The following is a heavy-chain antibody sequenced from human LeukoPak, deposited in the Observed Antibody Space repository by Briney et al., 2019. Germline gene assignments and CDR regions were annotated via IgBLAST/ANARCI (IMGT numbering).Heavy chain of an antibody. J-gene: IGHJ4*02. CDR3: ARYVMAVAGRRFDY. CDR2: IYYSGST. Sequence: PSQILSLTCTVSGGSISSGGYYWSWIRQPPGKGLEWIGYIYYSGSTNYNPSLKSRVTISVDTSKNQFSLKLSSVTAADTAVYYCARYVMAVAGRRFDYWGQGTLVTVSS. CDR1: GGSISSGGYY. V-gene: IGHV4-61*08. D-gene: IGHD6-19*01.